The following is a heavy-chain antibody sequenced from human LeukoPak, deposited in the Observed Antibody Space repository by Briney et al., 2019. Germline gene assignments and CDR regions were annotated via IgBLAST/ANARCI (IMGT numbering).Heavy chain of an antibody. Sequence: PGGSLRLSCVASRFAFSSYGMHSVRQAPGKGLEWVADIWYDVSNKHYADSAKGRFTISRDNSKNTLYLKMISVRAEDTDVYYCTRDQDYDILTGYYCPYYYYCMDVWGQGTTVTVSS. D-gene: IGHD3-9*01. J-gene: IGHJ6*02. V-gene: IGHV3-33*01. CDR2: IWYDVSNK. CDR3: TRDQDYDILTGYYCPYYYYCMDV. CDR1: RFAFSSYG.